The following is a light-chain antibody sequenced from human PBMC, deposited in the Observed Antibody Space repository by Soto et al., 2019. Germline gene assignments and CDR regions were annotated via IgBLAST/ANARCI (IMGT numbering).Light chain of an antibody. CDR1: QRVSSSY. Sequence: PGERVTLSCRASQRVSSSYLTWYQQKPGQAPRLLIYGASTRATGIPARFSGSGSGTDFTLTISSLQPEDFAVYYCQQDYNLRTFGQGTKLEIK. V-gene: IGKV3D-7*01. J-gene: IGKJ2*01. CDR2: GAS. CDR3: QQDYNLRT.